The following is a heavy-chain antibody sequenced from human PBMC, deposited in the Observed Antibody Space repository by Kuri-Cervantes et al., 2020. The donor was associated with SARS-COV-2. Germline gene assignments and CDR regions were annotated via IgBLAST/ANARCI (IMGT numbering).Heavy chain of an antibody. CDR3: AKDSIVVVVPAAKDY. J-gene: IGHJ4*02. CDR2: ISGSGGST. V-gene: IGHV3-23*01. D-gene: IGHD2-2*01. Sequence: ETLSLTCAASGFTFSSYAMSWVRQAPGKGLEWVSAISGSGGSTYYADSVKGRFTISRDNSKNTLYLQMNSLRAEDTAVYHCAKDSIVVVVPAAKDYWGQGTLVTVSS. CDR1: GFTFSSYA.